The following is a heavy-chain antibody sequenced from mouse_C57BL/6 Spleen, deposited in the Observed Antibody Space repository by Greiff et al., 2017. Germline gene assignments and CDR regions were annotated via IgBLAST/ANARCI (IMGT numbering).Heavy chain of an antibody. CDR1: GYTFTDYN. D-gene: IGHD2-5*01. CDR2: INPNNGGT. J-gene: IGHJ2*01. V-gene: IGHV1-22*01. CDR3: ARIYSNFYYFDY. Sequence: EVQLQQSGPELVKPGASVKMSCKASGYTFTDYNMHWVKQSHGKSLEWIGYINPNNGGTSYNQKFKGKATLTVNKSSSTAYMELRSLTSEASAVYYCARIYSNFYYFDYWGQGTTLTVSS.